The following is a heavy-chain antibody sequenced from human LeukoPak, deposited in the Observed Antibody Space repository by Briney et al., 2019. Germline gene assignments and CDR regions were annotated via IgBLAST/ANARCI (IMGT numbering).Heavy chain of an antibody. Sequence: GGSLRLSCTTSGFTFGEYAMSWFRQAPGKGLEWVGFIRSEAYGGTTEYVASVKGRFTISRDDSESLAYLQMTRLKIEYSAVYYCTKGWGDYWGRGTLATVSS. CDR2: IRSEAYGGTT. J-gene: IGHJ4*02. CDR1: GFTFGEYA. V-gene: IGHV3-49*03. CDR3: TKGWGDY. D-gene: IGHD6-19*01.